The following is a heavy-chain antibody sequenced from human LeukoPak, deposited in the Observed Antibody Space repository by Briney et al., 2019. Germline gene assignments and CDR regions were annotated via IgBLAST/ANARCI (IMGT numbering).Heavy chain of an antibody. CDR1: GFAFSSYW. Sequence: GGSLRLSGGASGFAFSSYWMTWLRQAPGKGLEFVANIEPAGSATYYADSVKGRFTISRDNTKNLLYLQMNSLTAEDSAVYHCGRFGYVSAVDPWGQGALVTVSS. CDR3: GRFGYVSAVDP. J-gene: IGHJ5*02. D-gene: IGHD2-15*01. V-gene: IGHV3-7*01. CDR2: IEPAGSAT.